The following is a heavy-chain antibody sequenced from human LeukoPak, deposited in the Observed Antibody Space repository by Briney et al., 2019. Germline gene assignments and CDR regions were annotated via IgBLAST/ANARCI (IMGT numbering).Heavy chain of an antibody. CDR1: GGSISISSYY. CDR3: ARHLDYDFWSGYFF. Sequence: SETLSLTCTVSGGSISISSYYWGWIRQPPGKGLEWIGGVYYSGSTYYNPSLKSRVTMSVDTSKNQFSLKLSSVTAADTAVYYCARHLDYDFWSGYFFWGQGTLVTVSS. D-gene: IGHD3-3*01. V-gene: IGHV4-39*01. CDR2: VYYSGST. J-gene: IGHJ4*02.